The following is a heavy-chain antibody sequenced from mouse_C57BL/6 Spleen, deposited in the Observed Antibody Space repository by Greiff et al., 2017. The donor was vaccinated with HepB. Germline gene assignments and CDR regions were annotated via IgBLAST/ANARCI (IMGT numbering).Heavy chain of an antibody. D-gene: IGHD2-3*01. CDR3: ARWGDGYGFAY. Sequence: VKLQQPGAELVKPGASVKLSCKASGYTFTSYWMHWVKQRPGQGLEWIGMIHPNSGSTNYNEKFKSKATLTVDKSSSTAYMQLSSLTSEDSAVYYCARWGDGYGFAYWGEGTLVTVSA. CDR1: GYTFTSYW. V-gene: IGHV1-64*01. CDR2: IHPNSGST. J-gene: IGHJ3*01.